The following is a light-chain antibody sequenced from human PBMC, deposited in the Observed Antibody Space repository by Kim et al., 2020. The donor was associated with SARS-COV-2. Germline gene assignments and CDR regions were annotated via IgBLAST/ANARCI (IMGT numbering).Light chain of an antibody. J-gene: IGLJ1*01. V-gene: IGLV2-8*01. CDR1: SSDVFGSDH. CDR3: SSYVGSDIFYV. Sequence: QSALTQPPSASGSLGQSVTISCTGASSDVFGSDHVSWYQQYPGKAPKLMIHEVSKRPSGVPDRFSGSKSGNTASLTVSGLQAEDEADYYCSSYVGSDIFYVFGSGTKVTVL. CDR2: EVS.